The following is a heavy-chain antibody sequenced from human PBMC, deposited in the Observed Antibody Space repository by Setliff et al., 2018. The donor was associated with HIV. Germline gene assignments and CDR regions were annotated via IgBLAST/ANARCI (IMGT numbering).Heavy chain of an antibody. CDR2: IYTSGST. CDR3: ARDWAAPYYYGMDV. J-gene: IGHJ6*02. CDR1: GGSISSGSYY. D-gene: IGHD3-16*01. V-gene: IGHV4-61*09. Sequence: SETLSLTCTVSGGSISSGSYYWSWIRQPAGKGLEWIGHIYTSGSTNYNPSLKSRVTISIDTSKNQLSLKLSAVTAADTAVYYGARDWAAPYYYGMDVWGPGTTVTVS.